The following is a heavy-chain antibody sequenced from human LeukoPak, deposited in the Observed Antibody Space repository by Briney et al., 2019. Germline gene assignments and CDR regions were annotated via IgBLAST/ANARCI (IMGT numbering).Heavy chain of an antibody. D-gene: IGHD3-22*01. CDR3: ARGSSGYYPY. V-gene: IGHV4-59*01. CDR2: ISHSGST. CDR1: GASISSYD. Sequence: SETLSLTCSVSGASISSYDWSWIRQPPGMALEWIGCISHSGSTNYNPSLKSRVTISADTSKSQFSLKLSSVTTADTAVYFCARGSSGYYPYWGRGTLVTVSS. J-gene: IGHJ4*02.